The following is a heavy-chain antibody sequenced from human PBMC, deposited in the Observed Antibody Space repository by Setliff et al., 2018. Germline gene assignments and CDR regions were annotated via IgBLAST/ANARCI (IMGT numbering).Heavy chain of an antibody. V-gene: IGHV4-31*03. Sequence: SETLSLTCTVSGGSISSGGYYWSWIRQHPGKGLEWIGYIYYSGSTYYNPSLKSRVTISIDTSKDQFSLKLISMTAADTAVYFCAKGGTHRYFDYWGLGTLVTVSS. CDR2: IYYSGST. CDR3: AKGGTHRYFDY. J-gene: IGHJ4*02. CDR1: GGSISSGGYY.